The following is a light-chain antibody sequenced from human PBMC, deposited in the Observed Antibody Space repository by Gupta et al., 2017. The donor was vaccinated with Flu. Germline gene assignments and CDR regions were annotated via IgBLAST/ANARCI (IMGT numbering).Light chain of an antibody. J-gene: IGLJ3*02. CDR3: CSYAGTFWV. CDR2: HVT. Sequence: HPDKAPKLMIYHVTKRPSGVPDRFSGSKSANPASLTISGLQAEDEADYYCCSYAGTFWVFGGGTKLTVL. V-gene: IGLV2-11*01.